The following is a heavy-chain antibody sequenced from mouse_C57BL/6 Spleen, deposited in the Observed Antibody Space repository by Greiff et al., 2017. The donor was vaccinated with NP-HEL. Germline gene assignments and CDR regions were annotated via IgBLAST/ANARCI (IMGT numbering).Heavy chain of an antibody. CDR2: INPNNGGT. J-gene: IGHJ1*03. CDR3: ARRLRGRYFDV. D-gene: IGHD1-1*01. CDR1: GYTFTDYN. Sequence: EVQLQQSGPELVKPGASVKIPCKASGYTFTDYNMDWVKQSHGKSLEWIGDINPNNGGTNYNQKFKGKATLTVDKSSSTAYMELRSLTSEDTAVYYCARRLRGRYFDVWGTGTTVTVSS. V-gene: IGHV1-18*01.